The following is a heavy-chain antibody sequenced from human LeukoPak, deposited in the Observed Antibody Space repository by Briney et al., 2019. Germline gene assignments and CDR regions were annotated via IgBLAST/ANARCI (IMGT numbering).Heavy chain of an antibody. Sequence: GGSLRLSCAASGFTVSSNYMNWVRQAPGKGLEWVSGIYVDGSTYYADSVKGRFTISRDNSKNTLYLQMNSLRAEDTAVYYCAAPKGDFWSGYFMDVWGKGTTVTVSS. D-gene: IGHD3-3*01. V-gene: IGHV3-53*01. J-gene: IGHJ6*03. CDR3: AAPKGDFWSGYFMDV. CDR2: IYVDGST. CDR1: GFTVSSNY.